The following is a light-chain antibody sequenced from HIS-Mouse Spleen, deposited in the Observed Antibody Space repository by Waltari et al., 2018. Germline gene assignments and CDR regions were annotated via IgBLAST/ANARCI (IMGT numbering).Light chain of an antibody. CDR2: EVS. V-gene: IGLV2-14*01. CDR3: SSYTSSSTLV. Sequence: QSALTQPASVSGSPGQSITISCTGTSSDVGGYNYVSWYQQHPGKAPKLRIYEVSNLPSGVSNRFSGSTSSNTASLTISGLQAEDEADYYCSSYTSSSTLVFGGGTKLTVL. J-gene: IGLJ3*02. CDR1: SSDVGGYNY.